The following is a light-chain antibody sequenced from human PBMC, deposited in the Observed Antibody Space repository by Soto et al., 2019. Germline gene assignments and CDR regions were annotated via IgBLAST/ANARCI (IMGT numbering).Light chain of an antibody. CDR3: SSYPVRNTLVL. CDR1: SSDVGGYNF. CDR2: EVS. J-gene: IGLJ3*02. Sequence: QSALTQPASVSGSPGQSITISCTGTSSDVGGYNFVSWYQQHPGKAPRLIIYEVSSRPSGVSYRFSGSKSGNTASLTISGLQAEDEADYYCSSYPVRNTLVLFGGGTKLTVL. V-gene: IGLV2-14*01.